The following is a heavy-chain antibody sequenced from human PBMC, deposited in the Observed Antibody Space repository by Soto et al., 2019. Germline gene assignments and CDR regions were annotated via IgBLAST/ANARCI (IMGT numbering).Heavy chain of an antibody. Sequence: QVQLVQSGAEVKKPGSSVKVSCKASGGTFRSYAISWVRQAPGQGLEWMGGIIPIFGTTNYAQKFQGRVRITADESTSTAYMELSSLRSEDTAVYYCASSVAKYYYYGMDVWGQGTTVTVSS. CDR1: GGTFRSYA. CDR3: ASSVAKYYYYGMDV. J-gene: IGHJ6*02. CDR2: IIPIFGTT. V-gene: IGHV1-69*12. D-gene: IGHD5-12*01.